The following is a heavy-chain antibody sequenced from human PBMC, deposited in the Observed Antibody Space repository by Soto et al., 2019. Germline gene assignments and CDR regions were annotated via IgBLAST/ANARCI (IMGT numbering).Heavy chain of an antibody. CDR2: ISGSGGST. D-gene: IGHD5-12*01. V-gene: IGHV3-23*01. Sequence: PGGSLRLSCAASGFTFSSYAVSWVRQAPGKGLEWVSAISGSGGSTYYADSVKGRFTISRDNSKNTLYLQMNSLRAEDTAVYHCAKDQVEMATIGDFDYWGQGTLVTVSS. CDR3: AKDQVEMATIGDFDY. J-gene: IGHJ4*02. CDR1: GFTFSSYA.